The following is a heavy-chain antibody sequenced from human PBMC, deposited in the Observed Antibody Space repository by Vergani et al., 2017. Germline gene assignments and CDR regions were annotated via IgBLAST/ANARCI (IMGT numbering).Heavy chain of an antibody. CDR2: INHSGST. J-gene: IGHJ6*02. CDR3: ARGRGIVVVPAASSYGMDV. CDR1: GGSISSSNW. V-gene: IGHV4-4*03. D-gene: IGHD2-2*01. Sequence: QVQLPESGPGLVKPPGTLSLTCAVSGGSISSSNWWSWVRQPPGKGLEWIGEINHSGSTNYNPSLKSRVTISVDTSKNQFSLKLSSVTAADTAVYYCARGRGIVVVPAASSYGMDVWGQGTTVTVSS.